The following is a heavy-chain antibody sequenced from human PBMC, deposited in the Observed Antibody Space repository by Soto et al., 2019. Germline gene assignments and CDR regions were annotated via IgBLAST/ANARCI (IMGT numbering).Heavy chain of an antibody. V-gene: IGHV3-7*01. CDR2: IKQDGSEK. D-gene: IGHD3-10*01. CDR3: ARDSALGLLWFGDLNWFDP. J-gene: IGHJ5*02. Sequence: GGSLRLSCAASGFTFSSYWMSWVRQAPGKGLEWVANIKQDGSEKYYVDSVKGRFTISRDNAKNSLYLQMNSLRAEDTAVYYCARDSALGLLWFGDLNWFDPWGQGTLVTVSS. CDR1: GFTFSSYW.